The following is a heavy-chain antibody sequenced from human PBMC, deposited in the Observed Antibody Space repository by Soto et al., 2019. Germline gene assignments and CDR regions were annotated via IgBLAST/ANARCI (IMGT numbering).Heavy chain of an antibody. J-gene: IGHJ3*02. D-gene: IGHD4-17*01. V-gene: IGHV6-1*01. CDR3: ARDSEDYGDKHDAFDI. Sequence: KQSQTLSLTCAISGDSVSSNSAAWNWIRQSPSRGLEWLGRTYYRSKWYNDYAVSVKSRITINPDTSKNQFSLQLNSVTPEDTAVYYCARDSEDYGDKHDAFDIWGQGTMVTVSS. CDR2: TYYRSKWYN. CDR1: GDSVSSNSAA.